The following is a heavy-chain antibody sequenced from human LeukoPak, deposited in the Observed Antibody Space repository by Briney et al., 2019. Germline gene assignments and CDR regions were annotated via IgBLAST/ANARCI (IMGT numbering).Heavy chain of an antibody. J-gene: IGHJ6*02. D-gene: IGHD5-12*01. CDR3: ARATNGMDV. V-gene: IGHV4-59*01. Sequence: KASETLSLTCTVSGGSISSYYWSWIRQPPGKGLEWIGYIYYSGSTNYNPSLKSRVTISVDTSKNQFSLKLSSVTAADTAVYYCARATNGMDVWGQGITVTVSS. CDR2: IYYSGST. CDR1: GGSISSYY.